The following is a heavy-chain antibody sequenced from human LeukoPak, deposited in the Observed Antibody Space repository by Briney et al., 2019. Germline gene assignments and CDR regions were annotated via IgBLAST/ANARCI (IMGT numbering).Heavy chain of an antibody. D-gene: IGHD2-15*01. Sequence: GGSLRLSCAASGFTFSSYAMSWVRQAPGKGLEWVSVIYSGGSTYYADSVKGRFTISRDNSKNTLYLQMNSLRAEDTAVYYCARDCGGGSCDYYYGMDVWGQGTTVPVSS. CDR2: IYSGGST. CDR3: ARDCGGGSCDYYYGMDV. CDR1: GFTFSSYA. V-gene: IGHV3-66*01. J-gene: IGHJ6*02.